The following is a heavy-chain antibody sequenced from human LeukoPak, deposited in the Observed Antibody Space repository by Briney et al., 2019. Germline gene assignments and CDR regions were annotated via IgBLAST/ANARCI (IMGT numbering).Heavy chain of an antibody. D-gene: IGHD2-15*01. CDR2: VNHSGST. CDR1: GGSVSGYY. J-gene: IGHJ4*02. CDR3: ASGLSCSGGSCSDY. Sequence: PSETLSLTCAVYGGSVSGYYWNWIRQPPGKGLEWIGEVNHSGSTNYNPSLKSRVTMSADTSRNQFSLKLSSVTAADTAVYYCASGLSCSGGSCSDYWGQGTLVTVSS. V-gene: IGHV4-34*01.